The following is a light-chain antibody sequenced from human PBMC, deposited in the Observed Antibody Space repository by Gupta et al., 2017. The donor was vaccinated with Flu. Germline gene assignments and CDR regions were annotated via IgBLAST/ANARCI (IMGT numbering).Light chain of an antibody. J-gene: IGLJ3*02. V-gene: IGLV1-44*01. CDR3: AAWDNTVNGV. CDR2: SDD. CDR1: SSNIGSHS. Sequence: QSVLTQPPSAPGTPGQRVTISCSGRSSNIGSHSVNWYQHLPGTPPKLLIYSDDQRPAGVPGRFSGSKSGTAASLTISGLQAEDEADYYCAAWDNTVNGVFGGGTKLTVL.